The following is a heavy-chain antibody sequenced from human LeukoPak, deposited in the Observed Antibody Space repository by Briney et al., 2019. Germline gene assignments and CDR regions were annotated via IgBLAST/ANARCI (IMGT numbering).Heavy chain of an antibody. J-gene: IGHJ3*02. D-gene: IGHD6-19*01. CDR3: ARIPVGGNRAFDI. CDR2: INDHGSST. Sequence: PGGSLRLSCAASGFTLSSYWMHWVRQGPEKGLVRVSRINDHGSSTDYADSVKGRFTISRDNGKNTLYLQMNSLRAEDTAVYYCARIPVGGNRAFDIWGQGTMVTVSS. CDR1: GFTLSSYW. V-gene: IGHV3-74*01.